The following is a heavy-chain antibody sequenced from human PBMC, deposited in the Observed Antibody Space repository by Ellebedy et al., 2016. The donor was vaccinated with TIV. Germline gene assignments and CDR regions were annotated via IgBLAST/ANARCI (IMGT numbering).Heavy chain of an antibody. D-gene: IGHD6-13*01. CDR3: ARARSSSWLHTPDY. CDR1: GDTLTDLS. Sequence: AASVKVSCKVSGDTLTDLSMHWVRQAPGQGLEWMGIINPSGGSTTYAQNLQGRVTMTRDTSTSTVYMELSSLRSEDTAVYYCARARSSSWLHTPDYWGQGTLVTVSS. J-gene: IGHJ4*02. CDR2: INPSGGST. V-gene: IGHV1-46*04.